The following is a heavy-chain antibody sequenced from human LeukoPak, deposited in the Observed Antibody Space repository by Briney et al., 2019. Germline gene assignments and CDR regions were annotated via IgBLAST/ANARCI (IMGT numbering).Heavy chain of an antibody. D-gene: IGHD3-3*01. CDR1: GYTFTGYY. CDR3: ARVPAVFGVVIDGYYFDY. V-gene: IGHV1-2*02. Sequence: ASVKVSCKASGYTFTGYYMHWVRQAPGQGLEWMGWINPNSGGTNYAQKLQGRVTMTTDTSTSTAYMELRSLRSDDTAVYYCARVPAVFGVVIDGYYFDYWGQGTLVTVSS. J-gene: IGHJ4*02. CDR2: INPNSGGT.